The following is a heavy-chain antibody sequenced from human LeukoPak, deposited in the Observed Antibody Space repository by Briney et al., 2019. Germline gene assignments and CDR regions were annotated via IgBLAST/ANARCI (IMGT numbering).Heavy chain of an antibody. CDR3: VRVGRSSGWNYYYYGMDV. V-gene: IGHV3-33*01. D-gene: IGHD6-19*01. CDR1: GFMFSVYG. CDR2: IWYDGSNK. J-gene: IGHJ6*02. Sequence: GGSLRLSCAASGFMFSVYGMHWVRQAPGKGLERVAVIWYDGSNKIYADSVKGRFTISREDSKNTLYLQLNSLRAEDTAVYYCVRVGRSSGWNYYYYGMDVWGQGTTVTVSS.